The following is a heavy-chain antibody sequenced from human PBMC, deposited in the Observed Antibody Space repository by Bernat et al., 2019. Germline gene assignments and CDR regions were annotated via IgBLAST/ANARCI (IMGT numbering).Heavy chain of an antibody. Sequence: EVQLVESGGGLVQPGGSLRLSCTASGFTVSSNYMSWVRQAPGKGLEWVSVIYSGGSTYYADYVKGRFTISRDNSKNTLYLQMNSLRAEDTAVYYCARALDDSSGYYEGGYWGQGTLVTVSS. CDR1: GFTVSSNY. J-gene: IGHJ4*02. CDR2: IYSGGST. V-gene: IGHV3-66*01. CDR3: ARALDDSSGYYEGGY. D-gene: IGHD3-22*01.